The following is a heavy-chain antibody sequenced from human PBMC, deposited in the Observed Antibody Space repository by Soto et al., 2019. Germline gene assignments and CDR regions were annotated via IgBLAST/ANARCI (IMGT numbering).Heavy chain of an antibody. CDR3: TRDASRDSSARGWFDP. V-gene: IGHV3-21*01. J-gene: IGHJ5*02. Sequence: TGGSLRLSCAASGFTFRSFTMNWVRQAPGKGLEWVSTISSNSAYIYYTDALRGRFTISRDNAKNSLHLQMNSLRAEDTAVYYCTRDASRDSSARGWFDPWGLGTLVTVSS. CDR2: ISSNSAYI. CDR1: GFTFRSFT. D-gene: IGHD6-13*01.